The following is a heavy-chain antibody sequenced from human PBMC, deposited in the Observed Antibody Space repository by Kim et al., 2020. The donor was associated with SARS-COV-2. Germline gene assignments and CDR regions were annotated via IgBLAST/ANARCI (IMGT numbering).Heavy chain of an antibody. CDR3: ASTFAGAFDI. J-gene: IGHJ3*02. V-gene: IGHV1-24*01. Sequence: ETIYAQKFQGRVTMTEDTSTDTAYMELSSLRSEDTAVYYCASTFAGAFDIWGQGTMVTVSS. CDR2: ET.